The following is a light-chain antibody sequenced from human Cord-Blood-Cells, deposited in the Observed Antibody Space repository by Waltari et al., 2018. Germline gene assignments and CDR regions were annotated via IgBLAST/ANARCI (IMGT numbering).Light chain of an antibody. CDR1: ALPKKY. J-gene: IGLJ1*01. V-gene: IGLV3-16*01. CDR2: KYS. Sequence: SYELTQPPSVSVSLGQMARIPCSGEALPKKYAYWYQQKPGQFPVLVIYKYSERPAGLPERFSGSSSGTIVALTIRGVQAEDEADYYCLSADSSGTYYVFGTWTKVTVL. CDR3: LSADSSGTYYV.